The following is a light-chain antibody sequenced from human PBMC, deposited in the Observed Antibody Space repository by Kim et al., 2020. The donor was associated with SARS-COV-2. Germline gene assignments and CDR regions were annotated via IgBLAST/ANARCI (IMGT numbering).Light chain of an antibody. V-gene: IGLV1-44*01. CDR2: NDN. CDR1: SSNVGLHF. CDR3: ATWDVSLNGWV. Sequence: QSVLTQPPSTSGTPGQRVTISCSGSSSNVGLHFVNWYQQLPGTAPKVFIYNDNQRPSGVPDRFSGSRFGTSASLAISGLQSEDEADYYCATWDVSLNGWVFGGGTQLTVL. J-gene: IGLJ3*02.